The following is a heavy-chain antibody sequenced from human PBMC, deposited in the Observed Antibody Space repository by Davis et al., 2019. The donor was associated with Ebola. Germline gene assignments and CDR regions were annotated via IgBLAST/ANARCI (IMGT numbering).Heavy chain of an antibody. CDR3: AKDRTSSSWYESGY. V-gene: IGHV3-74*01. Sequence: HTGGSLRLSCVGSGFTFSSYWMYWVRQAPGKGLVWVSRIKSDGSSISYADSVKGRFTISRDNSKNTLYLQMNSLRAEDTAVYYCAKDRTSSSWYESGYWGQGTLVTVSS. CDR2: IKSDGSSI. CDR1: GFTFSSYW. J-gene: IGHJ4*02. D-gene: IGHD6-13*01.